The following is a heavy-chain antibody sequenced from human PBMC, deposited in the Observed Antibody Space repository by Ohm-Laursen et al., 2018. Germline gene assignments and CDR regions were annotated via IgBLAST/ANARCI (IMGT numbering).Heavy chain of an antibody. CDR2: ITSGGGII. CDR1: GFTFIDYD. J-gene: IGHJ6*02. CDR3: ARHDSSDSPSHYYYYTMDV. V-gene: IGHV3-11*01. Sequence: SLRLSCAASGFTFIDYDMSWIRQTPGKGLERLSYITSGGGIIYSADSVKGRFTISRDNDEDTLYLRMNSLRAEDTAIYYCARHDSSDSPSHYYYYTMDVWGQGTTVTVSS. D-gene: IGHD3-22*01.